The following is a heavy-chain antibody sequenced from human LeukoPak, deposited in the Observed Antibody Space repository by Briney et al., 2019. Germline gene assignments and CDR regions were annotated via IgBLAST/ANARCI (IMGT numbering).Heavy chain of an antibody. CDR2: IYYSGST. CDR3: ARHFYDSSGYYWDY. D-gene: IGHD3-22*01. CDR1: GGSISSYY. J-gene: IGHJ4*02. Sequence: PSETLSLTCTVSGGSISSYYWSWIRQPPGKGLEWIGYIYYSGSTNYNPSLKSRVTISVDTSKNQFSLELSSVTAADTAVYYCARHFYDSSGYYWDYWGQGTLVTVSS. V-gene: IGHV4-59*08.